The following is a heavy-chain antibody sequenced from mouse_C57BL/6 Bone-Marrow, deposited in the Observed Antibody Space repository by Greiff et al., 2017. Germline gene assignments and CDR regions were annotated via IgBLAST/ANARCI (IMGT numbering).Heavy chain of an antibody. CDR1: GFTFSDFY. Sequence: EVQRVESGGGLVQSGRSLRLSCATSGFTFSDFYMEWVRQAPGKGLEWIAASRNKANDYTTEYSASVKGRFIVSRDTSQSILYLQMNALRAEDTAIYYCARDAGSEAMDYWGQGTSVTVSS. CDR2: SRNKANDYTT. J-gene: IGHJ4*01. CDR3: ARDAGSEAMDY. V-gene: IGHV7-1*01.